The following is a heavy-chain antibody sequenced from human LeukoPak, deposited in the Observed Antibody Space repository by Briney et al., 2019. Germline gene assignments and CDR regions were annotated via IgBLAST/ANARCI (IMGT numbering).Heavy chain of an antibody. J-gene: IGHJ4*02. CDR2: ISGSGGST. CDR1: GFTFSNAW. V-gene: IGHV3-23*01. CDR3: AKEGYYDSSGYYGFDY. D-gene: IGHD3-22*01. Sequence: GGSLRLSCAASGFTFSNAWMSWVRQAPGKGLEWVSAISGSGGSTYYADSVKGRFTISRDNSKNTLYLQMNSLRAEDTAVYYCAKEGYYDSSGYYGFDYWGQGTLVTVSS.